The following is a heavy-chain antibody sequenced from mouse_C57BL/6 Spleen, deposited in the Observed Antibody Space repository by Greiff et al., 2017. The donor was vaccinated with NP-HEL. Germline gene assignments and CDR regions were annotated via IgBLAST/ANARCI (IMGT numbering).Heavy chain of an antibody. J-gene: IGHJ4*01. CDR1: GFSLTSYG. V-gene: IGHV2-6-1*01. CDR3: ARHPYDALYAMDY. Sequence: VQLQESGPGLVAPSQSLSITCTVSGFSLTSYGVHWVRQPPGKGLEWLVVIWSDGSTTYNSALKSRLSISKDNSKSQVFLKMNSLQTDDTAMYYCARHPYDALYAMDYWGQGTSVTVSS. D-gene: IGHD2-3*01. CDR2: IWSDGST.